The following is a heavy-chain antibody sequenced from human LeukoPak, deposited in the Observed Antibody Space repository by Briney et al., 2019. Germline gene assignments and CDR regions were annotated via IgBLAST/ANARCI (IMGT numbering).Heavy chain of an antibody. CDR1: GFTLSDYT. CDR3: ARDPYYYESSGYFFGAFDI. V-gene: IGHV3-21*01. D-gene: IGHD3-22*01. CDR2: ISTHSNYI. J-gene: IGHJ3*02. Sequence: GGSLRLSCAASGFTLSDYTMNWVRQAPGKGLEWVSSISTHSNYIYYVDSLKGRFTLSRDNAKNSLYLQMNSLRAEDTAVYYCARDPYYYESSGYFFGAFDIWGQGTMVTVSS.